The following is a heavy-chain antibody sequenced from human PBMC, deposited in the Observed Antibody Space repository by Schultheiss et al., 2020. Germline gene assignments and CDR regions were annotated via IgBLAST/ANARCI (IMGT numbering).Heavy chain of an antibody. Sequence: SETLSLTCTVSGGSIRSDNYYWSWIRQPAGKGLEWIGRIFTSGSNNYNPSLKSRVTMSLHTSKNQFSLTLSSVTAADTAVYYCARGGHDDTSGYYLPSWGQGTLVTVSS. V-gene: IGHV4-61*02. J-gene: IGHJ5*02. D-gene: IGHD3-22*01. CDR2: IFTSGSN. CDR3: ARGGHDDTSGYYLPS. CDR1: GGSIRSDNYY.